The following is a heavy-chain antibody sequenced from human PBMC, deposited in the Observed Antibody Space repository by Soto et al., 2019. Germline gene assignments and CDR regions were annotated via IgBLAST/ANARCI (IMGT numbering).Heavy chain of an antibody. CDR1: GYSFTSYW. Sequence: GEALKISWKGSGYSFTSYWIGWVRQMPGKGLEWMGIIYPGDSDTRYSPSFQGQVTISADKSISTAYLQWSSLKASDTAMYYCARHIRFGDLPYCGTHHYGMDFSAQRSTVIGSS. CDR2: IYPGDSDT. D-gene: IGHD3-10*01. J-gene: IGHJ6*02. V-gene: IGHV5-51*01. CDR3: ARHIRFGDLPYCGTHHYGMDF.